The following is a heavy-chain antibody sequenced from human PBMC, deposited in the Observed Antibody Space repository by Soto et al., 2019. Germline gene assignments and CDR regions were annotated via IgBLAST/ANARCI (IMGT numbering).Heavy chain of an antibody. CDR1: GASITSGGYY. Sequence: QVQLQESGPGLVKPSQTLSLTCTVSGASITSGGYYWSWIRQHPGKGLEWIGYIYYSVTTYYNPSLKSRVILSVDTSKNQFSLNLSSVTAADTAVYYCARAENERAGIYRPPDYWGQGTLVTVSS. J-gene: IGHJ4*02. CDR2: IYYSVTT. D-gene: IGHD5-12*01. CDR3: ARAENERAGIYRPPDY. V-gene: IGHV4-31*03.